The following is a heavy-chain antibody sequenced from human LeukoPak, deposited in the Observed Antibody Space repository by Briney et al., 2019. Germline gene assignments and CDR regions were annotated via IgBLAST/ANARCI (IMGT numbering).Heavy chain of an antibody. CDR1: GFTFSSSG. CDR3: AKDIRIHPNYYYYGLDV. V-gene: IGHV3-30*18. CDR2: ISYDGTNK. D-gene: IGHD5-18*01. J-gene: IGHJ6*02. Sequence: LPGGSLRLSCAASGFTFSSSGMHWVRQAPGKGLEWVAVISYDGTNKYYSDSVKGRITISRDNSNNTLYLQISSPRAEDTAVYYCAKDIRIHPNYYYYGLDVWGQGTTVTVSS.